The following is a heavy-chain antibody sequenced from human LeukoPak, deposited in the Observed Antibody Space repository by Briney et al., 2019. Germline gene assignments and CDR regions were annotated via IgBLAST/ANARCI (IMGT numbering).Heavy chain of an antibody. CDR2: INASGGGK. Sequence: GGSLRLSCAASGFTFSTYARNWVRQAPGKGLEWVSGINASGGGKFYADSVKGRFTIFRDKARSTVSLQMNSLRDDDAAVYFCAKDNADYPIYYFDSWGQGILVTVSS. CDR3: AKDNADYPIYYFDS. J-gene: IGHJ4*02. V-gene: IGHV3-23*01. CDR1: GFTFSTYA. D-gene: IGHD3-16*01.